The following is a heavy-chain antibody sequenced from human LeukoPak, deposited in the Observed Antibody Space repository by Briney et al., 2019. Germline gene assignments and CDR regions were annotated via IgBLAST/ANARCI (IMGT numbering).Heavy chain of an antibody. V-gene: IGHV3-21*01. Sequence: GGSLRLSFAASGFTFSSYSMNWVRQAPGKGLEWVSSISSSSSYIYYADSVKGRFTISRDNAKNSLYLQMNSLRAEDTAVYYCARVYDSSGYHFDYWGQGTLVTVSS. CDR3: ARVYDSSGYHFDY. CDR1: GFTFSSYS. D-gene: IGHD3-22*01. CDR2: ISSSSSYI. J-gene: IGHJ4*02.